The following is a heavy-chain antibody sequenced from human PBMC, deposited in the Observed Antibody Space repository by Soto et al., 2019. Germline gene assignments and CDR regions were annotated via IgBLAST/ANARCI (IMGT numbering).Heavy chain of an antibody. J-gene: IGHJ2*01. V-gene: IGHV1-69*01. CDR2: IIPIFGTA. D-gene: IGHD5-18*01. Sequence: QGQLVQSGAEVKKPGSSVKVSCKASGGTFSSYAISWVRQAPGQGLEWMGGIIPIFGTANYAQKFQGRVTITADESTSTAYMELSRLRSEDTAVYYCAGGPVDTAMVNGYFDLWGRGSLVTVAS. CDR1: GGTFSSYA. CDR3: AGGPVDTAMVNGYFDL.